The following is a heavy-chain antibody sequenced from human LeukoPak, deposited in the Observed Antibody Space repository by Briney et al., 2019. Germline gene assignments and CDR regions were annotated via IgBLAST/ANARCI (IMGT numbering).Heavy chain of an antibody. D-gene: IGHD3-10*01. J-gene: IGHJ6*03. CDR2: ISSSSSTI. V-gene: IGHV3-48*01. CDR3: ARAQEGVRGNYYYYYMDV. Sequence: PGGSLRLSCAASGFTFSSYSMNWVRQAPGKGLEWVSDISSSSSTIYYADSVKGRFTISRDNAKNSLYLQMNSLRAEDTAVYYCARAQEGVRGNYYYYYMDVWGKGTTVTISS. CDR1: GFTFSSYS.